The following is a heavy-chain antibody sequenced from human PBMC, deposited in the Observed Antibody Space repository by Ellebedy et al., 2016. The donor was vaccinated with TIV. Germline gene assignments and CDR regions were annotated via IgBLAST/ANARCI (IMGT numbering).Heavy chain of an antibody. J-gene: IGHJ6*02. CDR3: VRDGAYGDYSPGYYGMDV. CDR1: GFTFTSYW. D-gene: IGHD3-22*01. Sequence: GGSLRLSCAASGFTFTSYWMSWVRQAPGKGLEWVANINQDGSRIYYVDSVKGRFTISRDNAKNSVYLRMNPLRVEDTAVYHCVRDGAYGDYSPGYYGMDVWGQGTTVTVSS. V-gene: IGHV3-7*03. CDR2: INQDGSRI.